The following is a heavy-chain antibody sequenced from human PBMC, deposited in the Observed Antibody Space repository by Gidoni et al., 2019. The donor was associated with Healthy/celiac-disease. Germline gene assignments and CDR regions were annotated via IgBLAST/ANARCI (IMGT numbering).Heavy chain of an antibody. Sequence: EVQLVESGGGLVQPGGSLRLSCAASGFTVSSDSMNWVRQAPGKGLELFSYISSSSSTIYYADSVKGRFTISRDNAKNSLYLQMNSLRAEDTAVYYCARDGDSSGWKDAFDIWGQGTMVTVSS. CDR1: GFTVSSDS. V-gene: IGHV3-48*01. J-gene: IGHJ3*02. CDR3: ARDGDSSGWKDAFDI. CDR2: ISSSSSTI. D-gene: IGHD6-19*01.